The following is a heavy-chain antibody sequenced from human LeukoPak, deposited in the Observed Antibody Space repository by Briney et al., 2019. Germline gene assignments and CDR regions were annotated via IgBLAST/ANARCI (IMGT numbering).Heavy chain of an antibody. V-gene: IGHV3-9*01. CDR3: AKVGVDYYYFDY. Sequence: GGSLRLSCAASGFTFDDYAMHRVRQAPGRGLEWVSGISWSSGSIGYADSVKGRFTISRDNAKNSLYLQMNSLRAEDTALYYCAKVGVDYYYFDYWGQGTLVTVSS. D-gene: IGHD2-21*02. J-gene: IGHJ4*02. CDR2: ISWSSGSI. CDR1: GFTFDDYA.